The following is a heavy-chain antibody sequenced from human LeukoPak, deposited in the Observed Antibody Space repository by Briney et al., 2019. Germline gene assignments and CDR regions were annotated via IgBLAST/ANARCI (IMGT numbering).Heavy chain of an antibody. Sequence: ASVKVSCKASGYTFTSYDINWVRQATGQGLEWMGWMNPNSGNTGYAQKFQGRVTMTRNTSISTAYMELSGLRSEDTAVYYCARGSDSSSWYNPWGQGTLVTVSS. J-gene: IGHJ5*02. CDR2: MNPNSGNT. V-gene: IGHV1-8*01. CDR1: GYTFTSYD. D-gene: IGHD6-13*01. CDR3: ARGSDSSSWYNP.